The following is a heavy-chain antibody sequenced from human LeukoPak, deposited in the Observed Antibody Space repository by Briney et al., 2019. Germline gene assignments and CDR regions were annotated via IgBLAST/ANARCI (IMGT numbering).Heavy chain of an antibody. Sequence: GGSLRLSCAASGFTFTSYWMSWVRQALGKGLEWVANIKQDESEKYYVDSVKGRFTISRDNAKNSLYLQMNSLKAEDTAVYYCARIDSLIADSDYWGQGTLVTVSS. D-gene: IGHD6-13*01. CDR2: IKQDESEK. CDR1: GFTFTSYW. CDR3: ARIDSLIADSDY. V-gene: IGHV3-7*01. J-gene: IGHJ4*02.